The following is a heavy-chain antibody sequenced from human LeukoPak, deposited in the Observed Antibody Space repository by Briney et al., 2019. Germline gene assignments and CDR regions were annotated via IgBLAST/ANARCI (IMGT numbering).Heavy chain of an antibody. J-gene: IGHJ4*02. CDR2: INPRTGST. V-gene: IGHV1-46*01. D-gene: IGHD3-22*01. CDR1: GYTFTSYY. CDR3: ARGVHVRVYDSNPHYGHY. Sequence: ASVKVSCKASGYTFTSYYIFWVRQAPGQGLEWMGIINPRTGSTSYSQKFQGRVTMTRDMSTSTVYMELSSLRSEGAALYYCARGVHVRVYDSNPHYGHYWGQGTLVTVSS.